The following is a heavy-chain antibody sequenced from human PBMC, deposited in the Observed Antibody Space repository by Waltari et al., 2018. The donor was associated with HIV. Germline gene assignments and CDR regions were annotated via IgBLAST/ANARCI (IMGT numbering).Heavy chain of an antibody. J-gene: IGHJ6*02. D-gene: IGHD6-13*01. V-gene: IGHV3-23*01. CDR3: AKEHQYSHTWYSFYGMDV. Sequence: EGQLLESGGGLVQPGGSLRLSCAASGFTFSNYAMNWVRQAPGKGLECVQVFSGSCYSTYYADAGKGRFTISRDNSQNKLFLQMNSLRADDTAVYFCAKEHQYSHTWYSFYGMDVWGQGTTVTVSS. CDR1: GFTFSNYA. CDR2: FSGSCYST.